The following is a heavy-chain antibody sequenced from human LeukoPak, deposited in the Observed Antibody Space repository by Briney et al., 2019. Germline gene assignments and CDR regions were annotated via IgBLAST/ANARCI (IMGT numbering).Heavy chain of an antibody. CDR3: ARSAWNYEY. Sequence: PSETLSLTCTVSGGSISSGDYYWSWIRQPPGKGLEWIGEINHSGSTNYNPSLKSRVTISVDTSKNQFSLKLSSVTAADTAVYYCARSAWNYEYWGQGTLVTVSS. J-gene: IGHJ4*02. V-gene: IGHV4-39*07. CDR1: GGSISSGDYY. CDR2: INHSGST. D-gene: IGHD1-7*01.